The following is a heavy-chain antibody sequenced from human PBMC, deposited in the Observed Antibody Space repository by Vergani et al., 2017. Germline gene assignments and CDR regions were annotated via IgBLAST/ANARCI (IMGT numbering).Heavy chain of an antibody. V-gene: IGHV4-61*02. CDR2: IYTGGST. D-gene: IGHD2-2*01. J-gene: IGHJ4*02. Sequence: QVQLQESGPGLMTPSQTLSLTCTVSGGSISRGSYYWSWIRQPAGKGLGWIGRIYTGGSTNYNPSLKCRVTMSVDTSKNQFSLKLSSVTAADTAVYYCARDKRGYCSSTSCYAPVGYWGQGTLVTVSS. CDR1: GGSISRGSYY. CDR3: ARDKRGYCSSTSCYAPVGY.